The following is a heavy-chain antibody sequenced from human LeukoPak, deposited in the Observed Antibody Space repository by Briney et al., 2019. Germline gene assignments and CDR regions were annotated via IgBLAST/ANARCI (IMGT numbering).Heavy chain of an antibody. V-gene: IGHV3-23*01. CDR1: GFTFRTYT. Sequence: GGSLRLSCAASGFTFRTYTMNWIRQAPGEGLQWVSAISGSADGTYYSDSVKGRFTISRDYSNNTLYLQMHSLRVEDTAIYYCARDPSSLSMDVWGKGTTVTVSS. CDR2: ISGSADGT. J-gene: IGHJ6*04. CDR3: ARDPSSLSMDV.